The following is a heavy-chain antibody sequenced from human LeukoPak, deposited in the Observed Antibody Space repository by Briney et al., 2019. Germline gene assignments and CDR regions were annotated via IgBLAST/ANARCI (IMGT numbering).Heavy chain of an antibody. J-gene: IGHJ6*02. CDR2: IYSGGST. D-gene: IGHD1-7*01. V-gene: IGHV3-66*01. CDR1: GFTVSSNY. CDR3: ARDQETGTTHYYYYGMDV. Sequence: GGSLRLSCAASGFTVSSNYMSWVRQAPGKGLEWVSVIYSGGSTYYADSVKGRFTISKDNSKNTLYLQMNSLRAEDTAVYYCARDQETGTTHYYYYGMDVWGQGTTVTVSS.